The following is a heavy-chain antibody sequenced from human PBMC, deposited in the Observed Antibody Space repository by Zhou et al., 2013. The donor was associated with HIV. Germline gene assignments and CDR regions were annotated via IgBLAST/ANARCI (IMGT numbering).Heavy chain of an antibody. CDR1: GGTFSSYA. Sequence: QVQLVQSGAEVKKPGSSVKVSCKASGGTFSSYAISWVRQAPGQGLEWMGRIIPILGIANYAQKFQGRVTITADKSTSTAYMELSSLRSEDTAVYYCARVPSGGSSSVDYYYYYMDVWGKGTTVTVSS. V-gene: IGHV1-69*04. J-gene: IGHJ6*03. D-gene: IGHD6-6*01. CDR2: IIPILGIA. CDR3: ARVPSGGSSSVDYYYYYMDV.